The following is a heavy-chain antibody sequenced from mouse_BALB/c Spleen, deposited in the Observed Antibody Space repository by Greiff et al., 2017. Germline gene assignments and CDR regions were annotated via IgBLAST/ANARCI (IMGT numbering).Heavy chain of an antibody. Sequence: VKLVESGPGLVAPSQSLSITCTVSGFSLTSYGVHWVRQPPGKGLEWLGVIWAGGSTNYNSALMSRLSISKDNSKSQVFLKMNSLQTDDTAMYYCARDSLLWPLGAMDYWGQGTSVTVSS. J-gene: IGHJ4*01. D-gene: IGHD2-10*01. CDR3: ARDSLLWPLGAMDY. V-gene: IGHV2-9*02. CDR2: IWAGGST. CDR1: GFSLTSYG.